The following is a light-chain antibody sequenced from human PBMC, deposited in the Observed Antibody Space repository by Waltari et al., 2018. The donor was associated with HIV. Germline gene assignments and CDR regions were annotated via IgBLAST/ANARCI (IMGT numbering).Light chain of an antibody. CDR2: AAS. V-gene: IGKV1-27*01. CDR3: QKYNSAPQT. J-gene: IGKJ1*01. Sequence: DIQMSQSPSPLSASVRDRVTITCRASQGISNYLAWYQQKPGKVPKLLSYAASSLQSGVPSRFRGSGSGTDFTLTISSLQPEDVATYYGQKYNSAPQTCGQGTKVEIK. CDR1: QGISNY.